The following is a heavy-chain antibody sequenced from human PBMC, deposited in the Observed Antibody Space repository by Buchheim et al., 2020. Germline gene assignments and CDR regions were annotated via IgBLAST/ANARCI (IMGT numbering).Heavy chain of an antibody. V-gene: IGHV3-23*01. CDR3: AIEYSSGTTAY. Sequence: EVQLLESGGGLVQPGGSLRLSCAASGFIFSNYGMNWVRQAPGKGLEWLSAISHSGASTFYAESVKGRFTISRDNSKTTLYLQMNSLRVEDTAIYYCAIEYSSGTTAYWGQGTL. J-gene: IGHJ4*02. D-gene: IGHD6-19*01. CDR2: ISHSGAST. CDR1: GFIFSNYG.